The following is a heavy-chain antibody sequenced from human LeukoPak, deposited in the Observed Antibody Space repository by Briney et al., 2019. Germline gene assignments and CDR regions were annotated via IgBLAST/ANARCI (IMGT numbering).Heavy chain of an antibody. D-gene: IGHD4-23*01. CDR2: IYYSGST. V-gene: IGHV4-59*08. Sequence: SETLSLTCTVSGGSISSYYWSWIRQPPGKGLEWIGYIYYSGSTNYNPSLKSRVTISVDTSKNQFSLKLSSVTAADTAVYYCASPPYGGKGAFDIWGQGTMVTVSS. CDR3: ASPPYGGKGAFDI. CDR1: GGSISSYY. J-gene: IGHJ3*02.